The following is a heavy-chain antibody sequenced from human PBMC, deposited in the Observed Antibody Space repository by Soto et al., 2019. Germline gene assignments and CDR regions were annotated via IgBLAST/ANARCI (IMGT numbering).Heavy chain of an antibody. J-gene: IGHJ6*02. D-gene: IGHD5-12*01. CDR2: INAGNGNT. CDR3: ARDQDSGYVINLLYFYNMDV. V-gene: IGHV1-3*01. Sequence: ASVKVSCKASGYTFTSYATHWVRQAPGQRLEWMGWINAGNGNTKYSQKFQGRVTITADESTSTAYMELSSLRSEDTAVYYCARDQDSGYVINLLYFYNMDVWGQRTTVTVSS. CDR1: GYTFTSYA.